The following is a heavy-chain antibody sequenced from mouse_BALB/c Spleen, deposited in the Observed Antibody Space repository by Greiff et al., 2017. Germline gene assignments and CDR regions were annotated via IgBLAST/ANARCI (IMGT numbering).Heavy chain of an antibody. CDR2: INSNGGST. D-gene: IGHD2-4*01. CDR3: ARDRSFYYDNAMDY. V-gene: IGHV5-6-3*01. J-gene: IGHJ4*01. Sequence: EVKVVESGGGLVQPGGSLKLSCAASGFTFSSYGMSWVRQTPDKRLELVATINSNGGSTYYPDSVKGRFTISRDNAKNTLYLQMSSLKSEDTAMYYCARDRSFYYDNAMDYWGQGTSVTVSS. CDR1: GFTFSSYG.